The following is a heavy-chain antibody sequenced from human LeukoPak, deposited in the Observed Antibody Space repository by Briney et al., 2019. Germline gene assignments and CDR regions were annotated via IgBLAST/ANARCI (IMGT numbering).Heavy chain of an antibody. V-gene: IGHV3-23*01. J-gene: IGHJ5*02. CDR2: IEASGGAT. CDR1: GFTFSGYA. CDR3: AKGSGSGWYGWFAP. Sequence: GGSLGLSCAASGFTFSGYAMYWVRQAPGKGLEWVSSIEASGGATYYADSVKGRFTISRGNSKNTFYLQMNSLRAEDTALYYCAKGSGSGWYGWFAPWGQGTLVTVSS. D-gene: IGHD6-19*01.